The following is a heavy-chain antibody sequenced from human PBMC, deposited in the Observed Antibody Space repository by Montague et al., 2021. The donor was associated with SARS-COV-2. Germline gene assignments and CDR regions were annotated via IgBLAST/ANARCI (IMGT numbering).Heavy chain of an antibody. V-gene: IGHV4-59*01. CDR1: GGSINGYY. J-gene: IGHJ4*02. D-gene: IGHD1-26*01. CDR3: ARVVAVGAFDY. Sequence: SETLSLTCTVSGGSINGYYWTWIRQPPGKGLEWIGYIYYTGTTSYNPSLKSRVSTSQDKSKGQFSLDLTSVTAADTAMYFCARVVAVGAFDYWGQGSLVTVSS. CDR2: IYYTGTT.